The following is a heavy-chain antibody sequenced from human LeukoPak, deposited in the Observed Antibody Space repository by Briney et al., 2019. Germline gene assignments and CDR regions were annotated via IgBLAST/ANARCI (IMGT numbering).Heavy chain of an antibody. Sequence: KPSETLSLTCAVYGGSFSGYYWSWIRQPPGKGLEWIGYIYYSGSTNYNPSLKSRVTISVDTSKNQFSLKLSSVTAADTAVYYCASLLVGATREFSWFDPWGQGTLVTVSS. CDR2: IYYSGST. CDR3: ASLLVGATREFSWFDP. CDR1: GGSFSGYY. V-gene: IGHV4-59*01. D-gene: IGHD1-26*01. J-gene: IGHJ5*02.